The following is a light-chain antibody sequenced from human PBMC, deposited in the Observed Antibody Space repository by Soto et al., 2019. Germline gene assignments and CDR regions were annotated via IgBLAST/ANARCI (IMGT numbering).Light chain of an antibody. CDR1: QDINYY. J-gene: IGKJ3*01. V-gene: IGKV1-33*01. CDR3: QQYDDLPFT. CDR2: DAS. Sequence: DIQMSQSPSSLSASVGDRVTITCQASQDINYYLNWYQQKPGKAPKLLIYDASNLETGVPSRFGASRSGTHFTFTISSLQPEDIATYYCQQYDDLPFTFGPGTTVDFK.